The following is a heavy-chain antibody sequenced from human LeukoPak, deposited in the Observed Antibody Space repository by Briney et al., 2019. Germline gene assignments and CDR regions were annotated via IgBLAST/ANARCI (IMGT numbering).Heavy chain of an antibody. CDR1: GFTFSSYA. Sequence: PGGSLRLSCAASGFTFSSYAMSWVRQAPGKGLEWVSAISGSGGSTYYADSVKGRFTISRDNSKNTLYLQMNSLRAEDTAVYYCAKELFGHTNVGLFYYYGMDVWGQGTTVTVSS. V-gene: IGHV3-23*01. CDR3: AKELFGHTNVGLFYYYGMDV. D-gene: IGHD1-26*01. J-gene: IGHJ6*02. CDR2: ISGSGGST.